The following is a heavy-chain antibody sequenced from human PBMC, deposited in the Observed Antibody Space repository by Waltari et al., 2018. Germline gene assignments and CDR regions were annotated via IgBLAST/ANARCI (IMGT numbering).Heavy chain of an antibody. CDR1: GGSISSGSYY. D-gene: IGHD7-27*01. Sequence: QVQPQESGPGLVKPSQTLSLTCTVSGGSISSGSYYWSWSRQPAGKGLEWIGRIYTSGSTNYNPSLKSRVTISVDTAKNQFSLKLSSVTAADTAVYYCARVQQGNYYYYYMDVWGKGTTVTVSS. CDR2: IYTSGST. V-gene: IGHV4-61*02. CDR3: ARVQQGNYYYYYMDV. J-gene: IGHJ6*03.